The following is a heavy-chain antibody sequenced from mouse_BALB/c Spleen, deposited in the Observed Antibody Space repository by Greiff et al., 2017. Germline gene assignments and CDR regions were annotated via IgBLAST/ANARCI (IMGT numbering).Heavy chain of an antibody. J-gene: IGHJ4*01. Sequence: EVKLVESGGDLVKPGGSLKLSCAASGFTFSSYGMSWVRQTPDKRLEWVATISSGGSYTYYPDSVKGRFTISRDNAKNTLYLQMSSLKSEDTAMYYCARQDGNSVDYAMDYWGQGTSVTVSS. D-gene: IGHD2-1*01. V-gene: IGHV5-6*02. CDR3: ARQDGNSVDYAMDY. CDR1: GFTFSSYG. CDR2: ISSGGSYT.